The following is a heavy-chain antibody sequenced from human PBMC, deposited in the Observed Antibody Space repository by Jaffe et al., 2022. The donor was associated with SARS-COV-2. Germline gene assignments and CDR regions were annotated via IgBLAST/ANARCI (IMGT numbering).Heavy chain of an antibody. Sequence: EVQLLESGGGLEQPGGSLRLSCAASGFTFSRCAMSWVRQAPGKGLEWVSSISASGGSTYYGDSVKGRFTISRDNSKNTLYLQMNSLRAEDAAVYYCAKIPSESVNTGWLGLGGDYWGQGTLVTVSS. V-gene: IGHV3-23*01. D-gene: IGHD2-21*02. CDR3: AKIPSESVNTGWLGLGGDY. CDR1: GFTFSRCA. CDR2: ISASGGST. J-gene: IGHJ4*02.